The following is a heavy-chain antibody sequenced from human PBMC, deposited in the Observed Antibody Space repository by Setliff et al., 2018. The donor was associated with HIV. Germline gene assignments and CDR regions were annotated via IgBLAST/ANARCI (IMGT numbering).Heavy chain of an antibody. J-gene: IGHJ3*02. CDR1: GGSISSSSYY. V-gene: IGHV4-39*01. CDR2: IFYCGSA. CDR3: ARGHVGAFDI. Sequence: ASETLSLTCTVSGGSISSSSYYWGWIRQPPGKGREWIGSIFYCGSAHYNPSLRSPVAISVDTSKNQFSLKLTSVTAADTAVYYCARGHVGAFDIWGQGTMVTVSS.